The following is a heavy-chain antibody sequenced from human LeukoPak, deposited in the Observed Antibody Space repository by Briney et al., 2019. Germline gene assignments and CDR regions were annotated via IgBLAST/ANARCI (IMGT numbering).Heavy chain of an antibody. CDR1: GFTFSSYR. Sequence: GGSLRLSCAASGFTFSSYRMNWVRQAPGKGLEWVSCISSSSSYIYYADSVKGRFTISRDTAKNLLYLQMNSLRAEDTAVYYCARDLSSGIGNYFDYWPGNPGHRLL. CDR2: ISSSSSYI. V-gene: IGHV3-21*01. CDR3: ARDLSSGIGNYFDY. D-gene: IGHD3-22*01. J-gene: IGHJ4*02.